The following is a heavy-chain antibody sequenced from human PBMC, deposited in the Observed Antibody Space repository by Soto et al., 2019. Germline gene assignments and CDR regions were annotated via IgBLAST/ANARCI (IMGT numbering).Heavy chain of an antibody. D-gene: IGHD2-2*02. CDR2: IYHSGST. V-gene: IGHV4-30-2*01. J-gene: IGHJ5*02. CDR1: GGSISSGGYS. CDR3: ARAPGYCSSTSCYTDWFDP. Sequence: QLQLQESGSGLVKPSQTLSLTCAVSGGSISSGGYSWSWIRQPPGKGLEWIGYIYHSGSTYYNPSLKSRVTMSVDRSKNQFSLKLSSVTAADTAVYYCARAPGYCSSTSCYTDWFDPWGQGTLVTVSS.